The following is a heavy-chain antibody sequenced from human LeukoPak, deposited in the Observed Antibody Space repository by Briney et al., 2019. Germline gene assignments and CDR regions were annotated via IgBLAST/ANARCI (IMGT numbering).Heavy chain of an antibody. D-gene: IGHD2-15*01. CDR1: GGSFSGYY. J-gene: IGHJ4*02. Sequence: SETLSLTCAVYGGSFSGYYWSWIRQPPGKGLEWIGEINHSGSTNYNPSLKSRVTISVDTSKNQFSLKLSSVTPEDTAVYYCARALGYCSGGSCYLIKYYFDYWGQGTLVTVSS. CDR2: INHSGST. CDR3: ARALGYCSGGSCYLIKYYFDY. V-gene: IGHV4-34*01.